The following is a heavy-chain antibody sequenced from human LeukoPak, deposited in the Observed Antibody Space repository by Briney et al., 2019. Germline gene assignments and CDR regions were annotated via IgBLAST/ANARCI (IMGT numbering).Heavy chain of an antibody. D-gene: IGHD6-19*01. CDR3: ARDPSSGWLNLDF. CDR1: GFAFSSYW. Sequence: GGSLRLSCAASGFAFSSYWMHWVRQAPGQGLVWVSRIRNDGHDTSYADSVKGRFTISRDNAKNTVYLQMNSLRAEDMAVYYCARDPSSGWLNLDFWGQGILVTVSS. V-gene: IGHV3-74*01. CDR2: IRNDGHDT. J-gene: IGHJ4*02.